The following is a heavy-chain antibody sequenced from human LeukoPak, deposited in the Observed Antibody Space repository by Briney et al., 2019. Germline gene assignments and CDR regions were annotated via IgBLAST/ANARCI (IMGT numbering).Heavy chain of an antibody. CDR2: ISRSGDKT. Sequence: GGSLRLSCSASGFTFSNYAMTWVRQAPGQGLEWVSTISRSGDKTYYAASVKGRFTISRDNSKNTLYLQMNSLRAADTAIYDCARFCGPSTCYSGFDSWGQGTLVTVSS. V-gene: IGHV3-23*01. CDR3: ARFCGPSTCYSGFDS. J-gene: IGHJ4*02. D-gene: IGHD2-15*01. CDR1: GFTFSNYA.